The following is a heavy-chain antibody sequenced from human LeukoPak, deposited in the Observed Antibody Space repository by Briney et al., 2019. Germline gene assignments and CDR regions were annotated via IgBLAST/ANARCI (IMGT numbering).Heavy chain of an antibody. Sequence: GGSLRLSCAASGFSVSSNYMTWARQAPGKGLECVSVIYAGGTTYYADSVRGRFNISRDISKNMVYLQMNSLRVEDTAVYYCATLSVVVLPAELNWGQGTLVTVSS. CDR1: GFSVSSNY. D-gene: IGHD2-15*01. J-gene: IGHJ4*02. CDR2: IYAGGTT. CDR3: ATLSVVVLPAELN. V-gene: IGHV3-66*01.